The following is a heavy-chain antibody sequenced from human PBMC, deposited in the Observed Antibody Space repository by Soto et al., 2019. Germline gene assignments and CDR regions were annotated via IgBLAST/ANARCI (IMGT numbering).Heavy chain of an antibody. CDR2: IYHSGST. J-gene: IGHJ5*02. Sequence: QVQLQESGPGLVKPSGTLSLTCAVSSGSISSSNWWSWVRQPPGKGLEWIGDIYHSGSTNYNPSLKSRVTISVDKSKNQCSLKLSSVTAADTAVYYCAREVRCSSTSCYSGNNWFDPWGQGTLVTVSS. CDR3: AREVRCSSTSCYSGNNWFDP. CDR1: SGSISSSNW. D-gene: IGHD2-2*01. V-gene: IGHV4-4*02.